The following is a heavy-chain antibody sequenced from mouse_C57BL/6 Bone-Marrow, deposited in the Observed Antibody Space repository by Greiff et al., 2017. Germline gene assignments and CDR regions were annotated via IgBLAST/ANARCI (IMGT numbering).Heavy chain of an antibody. J-gene: IGHJ2*01. D-gene: IGHD4-1*01. Sequence: DVKLQESGPELVKPGASVKISCKASGYSFTGYYMNWVKQSPEKSLEWIGEINPSTGGTTYNQKFKAKATLTVDKSSSTAYMQLKSLTSEDSAVYYCARFWDGGNYFDYWGQGTTLTVSS. CDR3: ARFWDGGNYFDY. CDR1: GYSFTGYY. V-gene: IGHV1-42*01. CDR2: INPSTGGT.